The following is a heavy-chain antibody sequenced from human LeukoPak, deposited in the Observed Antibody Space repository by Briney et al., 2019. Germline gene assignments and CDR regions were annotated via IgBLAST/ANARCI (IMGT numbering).Heavy chain of an antibody. D-gene: IGHD6-19*01. CDR2: IYYSGST. V-gene: IGHV4-39*07. CDR1: GGSISSSSYY. J-gene: IGHJ4*02. CDR3: ARSDASGHDY. Sequence: TSETLSLTCTVSGGSISSSSYYWGWIRQPPGKGLEWIGSIYYSGSTYYNPSLKSRVTISVDTSKNQFSLKLSSVTAADTAVYYCARSDASGHDYWGQGTLVTVSS.